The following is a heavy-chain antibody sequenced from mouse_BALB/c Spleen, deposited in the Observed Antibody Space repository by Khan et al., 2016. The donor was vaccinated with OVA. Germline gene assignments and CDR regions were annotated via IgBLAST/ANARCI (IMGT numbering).Heavy chain of an antibody. D-gene: IGHD2-13*01. CDR3: AKWGDVYAVDY. CDR1: GFSLTSYG. J-gene: IGHJ4*01. Sequence: QVQLKQSGPGLVAPSQSLSITCTVSGFSLTSYGVNWVRQPPGKGLEWLGVIWGDGSTNYHSALISRLSISKDNSKSQLFLKLNSRQTEDTAAYYCAKWGDVYAVDYWGQGTSVTVSS. CDR2: IWGDGST. V-gene: IGHV2-3*01.